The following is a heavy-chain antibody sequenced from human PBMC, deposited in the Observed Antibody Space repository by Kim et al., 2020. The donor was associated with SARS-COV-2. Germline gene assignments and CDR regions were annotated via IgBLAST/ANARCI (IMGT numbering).Heavy chain of an antibody. V-gene: IGHV1-69*01. CDR3: RALIAAPTIDY. J-gene: IGHJ4*02. D-gene: IGHD6-6*01. CDR2: A. Sequence: AIYTQKFQGSTTITADESTSTAYMELSSLRSEDTAVYYCRALIAAPTIDYWGQGTLVTVSS.